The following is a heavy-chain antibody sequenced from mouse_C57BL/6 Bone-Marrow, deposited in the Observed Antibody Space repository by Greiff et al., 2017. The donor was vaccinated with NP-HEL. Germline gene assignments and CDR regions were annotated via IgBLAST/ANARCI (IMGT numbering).Heavy chain of an antibody. D-gene: IGHD1-1*01. Sequence: QVQLQQSDAELVKPGASVKISCKVSGYTFTDHTIHWMKQRPEQGLEWIGYIYPRDGSTKYNEKFKGKAPLTADKSSSTAYMQLNSLTSEDSAVYFCARLSVVATDGWYFDVWGTGTTVTVSS. J-gene: IGHJ1*03. CDR2: IYPRDGST. V-gene: IGHV1-78*01. CDR1: GYTFTDHT. CDR3: ARLSVVATDGWYFDV.